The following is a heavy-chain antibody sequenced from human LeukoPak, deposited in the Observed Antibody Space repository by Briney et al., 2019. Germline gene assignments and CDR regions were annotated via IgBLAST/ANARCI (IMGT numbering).Heavy chain of an antibody. J-gene: IGHJ4*02. CDR1: GFTFSSYA. V-gene: IGHV3-30*04. CDR3: AKAYYDFWSGYSNIDC. CDR2: ISYDGSNK. D-gene: IGHD3-3*01. Sequence: GRSLRLSCAASGFTFSSYAMHWVRQAPGKGLEWVAVISYDGSNKYYADSVKGRFTISRDNSKSTLFLQMNSLRAEDTAVYYCAKAYYDFWSGYSNIDCWGQGTLVTVSS.